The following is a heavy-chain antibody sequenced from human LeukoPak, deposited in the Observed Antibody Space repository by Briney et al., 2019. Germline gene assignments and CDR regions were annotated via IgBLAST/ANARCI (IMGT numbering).Heavy chain of an antibody. Sequence: GASVKVSCKASGYTFTRYDIHWVRQATGQGLEWVGWMNSKSGHTAYAEKFQGRVTMTRNTSISTTYMELNSLRSEDSAVYFCARVLRMPYSDYGSLGQFDPWGQGTQVTVSS. CDR3: ARVLRMPYSDYGSLGQFDP. CDR2: MNSKSGHT. J-gene: IGHJ5*02. CDR1: GYTFTRYD. D-gene: IGHD4-11*01. V-gene: IGHV1-8*01.